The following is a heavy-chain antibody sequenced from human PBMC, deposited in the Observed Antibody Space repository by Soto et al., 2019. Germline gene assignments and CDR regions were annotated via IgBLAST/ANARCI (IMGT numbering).Heavy chain of an antibody. Sequence: GGSLRLSCAASGFTFSSYEMNWVRQAPGKGLEWVSYISSSGSTIYYADSVKGRFTISRDNAKNSLYLQMNSLRAEDTAVYYCEKHLEYTPSDGMDVWRQGTTVTVSS. CDR3: EKHLEYTPSDGMDV. CDR2: ISSSGSTI. CDR1: GFTFSSYE. V-gene: IGHV3-48*03. J-gene: IGHJ6*02. D-gene: IGHD2-2*02.